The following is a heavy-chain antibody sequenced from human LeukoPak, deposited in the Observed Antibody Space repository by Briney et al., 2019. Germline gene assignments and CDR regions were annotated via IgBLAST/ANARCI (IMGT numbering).Heavy chain of an antibody. J-gene: IGHJ3*02. CDR1: AFTFGIYS. CDR3: TRGPSLVWDPPGPDDAFDI. D-gene: IGHD1-26*01. Sequence: GGSLRRSCTASAFTFGIYSMSWFRRAPGKGLEWVVSIRSKNYGGTIEYAASVEGRFTLSRDDSKSIAYLQVNSLTTEDTAVYYCTRGPSLVWDPPGPDDAFDIWGQGTMVTVSS. CDR2: IRSKNYGGTI. V-gene: IGHV3-49*03.